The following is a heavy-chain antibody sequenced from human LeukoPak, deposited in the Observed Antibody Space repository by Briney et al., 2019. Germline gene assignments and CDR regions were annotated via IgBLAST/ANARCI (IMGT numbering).Heavy chain of an antibody. V-gene: IGHV3-20*04. CDR1: GFTFDDYG. D-gene: IGHD3-22*01. J-gene: IGHJ4*02. CDR2: ITWNGGRT. Sequence: AGGSLRLSCAASGFTFDDYGLIWVRQAPGRGLEWVSYITWNGGRTAYADSVKGRVTISRDNAKYSLYLQMNSLRAEDTAFYYCARAGYYDSSGYYYQYYLDYWGQGTLVTVSS. CDR3: ARAGYYDSSGYYYQYYLDY.